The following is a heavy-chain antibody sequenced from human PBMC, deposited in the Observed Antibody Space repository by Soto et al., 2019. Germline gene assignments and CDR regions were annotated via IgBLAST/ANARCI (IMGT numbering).Heavy chain of an antibody. J-gene: IGHJ6*02. CDR3: ATATGSYSYYYYVMDV. V-gene: IGHV5-10-1*01. D-gene: IGHD1-26*01. CDR2: IDPSDSYT. CDR1: GYSFTSSW. Sequence: PGESLKISCKGSGYSFTSSWISWVRQMPGKGLEWMGRIDPSDSYTNYSPSFRGRATISADKSISTAYLQWSSLKASDTAMYYCATATGSYSYYYYVMDVWGQGTTVTVSS.